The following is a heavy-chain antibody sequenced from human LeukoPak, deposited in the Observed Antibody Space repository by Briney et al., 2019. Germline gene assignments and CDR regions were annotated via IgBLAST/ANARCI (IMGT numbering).Heavy chain of an antibody. CDR3: ARDNSVRDEAWWFNP. CDR1: GFTFSSYG. D-gene: IGHD5-24*01. V-gene: IGHV3-30*02. J-gene: IGHJ5*02. Sequence: GGSLRLSCAASGFTFSSYGMHWVRQAPGKGLEWVAFIRLDGSNKYYADSVRGRFTISRDNSKNTLYLQMNSLRAEDTAVYYCARDNSVRDEAWWFNPWGQGTLVTVSS. CDR2: IRLDGSNK.